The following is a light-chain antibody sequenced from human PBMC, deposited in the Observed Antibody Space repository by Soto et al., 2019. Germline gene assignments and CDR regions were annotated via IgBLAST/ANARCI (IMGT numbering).Light chain of an antibody. J-gene: IGKJ5*01. CDR1: QGISNA. CDR3: QQFNRFPIT. CDR2: AAS. V-gene: IGKV1-13*02. Sequence: AIQLTQSPYSLSASVGDRVTITCRASQGISNALAWYHQKPGKPPNLLFYAASSLESGVPPRFSGSGSGTDFTLTIISLQPEDFAIYYCQQFNRFPITFGQGTRLEIK.